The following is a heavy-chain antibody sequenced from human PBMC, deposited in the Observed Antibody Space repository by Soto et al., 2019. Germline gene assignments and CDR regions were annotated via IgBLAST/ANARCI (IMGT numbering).Heavy chain of an antibody. CDR1: RGTFTNYA. D-gene: IGHD3-22*01. CDR3: ARDSAGYYSHFVY. V-gene: IGHV1-69*01. CDR2: IMPFFGSG. Sequence: QVYLVQSGAEVKKPGSSVKVSCKALRGTFTNYAFSWVRQAPGQGLEWMGGIMPFFGSGNYAQKFQGRINIHAEVSTSSVYLELTSLRSEDTAVYYCARDSAGYYSHFVYWGQGTLVTVSS. J-gene: IGHJ4*02.